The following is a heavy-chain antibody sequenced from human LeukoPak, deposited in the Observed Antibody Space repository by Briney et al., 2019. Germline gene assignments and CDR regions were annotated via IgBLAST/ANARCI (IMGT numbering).Heavy chain of an antibody. CDR3: ARPRSHGGYSYIDY. V-gene: IGHV5-51*01. J-gene: IGHJ4*02. CDR1: RYSLIRYW. CDR2: IYPGDSDT. Sequence: YLQIYCKGSRYSLIRYWLGSVRQMHRQRQESMGIIYPGDSDTRYSPSFQGQVTISADRYINSAYLQWSSLKASDTAMYYCARPRSHGGYSYIDYWGQRTLVTVSS. D-gene: IGHD3-10*01.